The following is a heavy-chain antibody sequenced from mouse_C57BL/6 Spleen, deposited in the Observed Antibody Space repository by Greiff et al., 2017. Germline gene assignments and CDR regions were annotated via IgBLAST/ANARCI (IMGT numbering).Heavy chain of an antibody. CDR3: ARETPLYGSPFAY. CDR1: GYTFTSYD. D-gene: IGHD1-1*01. Sequence: QVQLKESGPELVKPGASVKLSCKASGYTFTSYDINWVKQRPGQGLEWIGWIYPRDGSTKYNEKFKGKATLTVDTSSSTAYMELHSLTSEDSAVYFCARETPLYGSPFAYWGQGTLVTVSA. V-gene: IGHV1-85*01. J-gene: IGHJ3*01. CDR2: IYPRDGST.